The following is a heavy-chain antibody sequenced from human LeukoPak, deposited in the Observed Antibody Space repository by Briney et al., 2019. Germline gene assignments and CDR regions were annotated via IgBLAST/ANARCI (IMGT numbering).Heavy chain of an antibody. CDR2: IRYDGSNK. V-gene: IGHV3-30*02. D-gene: IGHD3-3*01. Sequence: GGSLRLSCAASGFTFSSYGMHWVRQAPGKGLEWVAFIRYDGSNKYYADSVKGRFTISRDNPENTLYLQMNSLRAEDTAVYYCAKGLGTIFDYWDQGTLVTVSS. CDR3: AKGLGTIFDY. CDR1: GFTFSSYG. J-gene: IGHJ4*02.